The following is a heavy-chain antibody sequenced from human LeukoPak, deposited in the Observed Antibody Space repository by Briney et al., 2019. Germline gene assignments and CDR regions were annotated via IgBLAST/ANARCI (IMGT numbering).Heavy chain of an antibody. CDR1: GFTFSSYG. Sequence: GGSLRLSCAASGFTFSSYGMHWVRQAPGKGLEWVAFIRYDGSNKYYADSVKGRFTISRDNSKNTLYLQMNSLRAEDTAVYYCASQGHYYYYMDVWGKGTTVTVSS. V-gene: IGHV3-30*02. J-gene: IGHJ6*03. CDR2: IRYDGSNK. CDR3: ASQGHYYYYMDV.